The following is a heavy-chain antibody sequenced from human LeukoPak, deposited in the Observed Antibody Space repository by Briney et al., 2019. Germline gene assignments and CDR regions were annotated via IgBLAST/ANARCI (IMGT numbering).Heavy chain of an antibody. D-gene: IGHD3-10*01. J-gene: IGHJ4*02. CDR1: GFTFSSYG. V-gene: IGHV3-33*01. Sequence: GGPLRLSCAASGFTFSSYGMHWVRQAPGKGLEWVAVIWYDGSNKYYADSVKGRFTISRDNSKNTLYLQMNSLRAEDTAVYYCARREMVRGANFDYWGQGTLVTVSS. CDR2: IWYDGSNK. CDR3: ARREMVRGANFDY.